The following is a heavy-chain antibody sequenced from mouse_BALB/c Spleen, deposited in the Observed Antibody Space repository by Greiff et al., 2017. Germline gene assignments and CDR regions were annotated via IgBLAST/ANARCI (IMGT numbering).Heavy chain of an antibody. D-gene: IGHD2-10*01. CDR2: IWGGGST. CDR3: ASAYYGNNGGFYYFDY. V-gene: IGHV2-6-4*01. J-gene: IGHJ2*01. CDR1: GFSLSRYS. Sequence: QVQLKESGPGLVAPSQSLSITCTVSGFSLSRYSVHWVRQPPGKGLEWLGMIWGGGSTDYNSALKSRLSISKDNSKSQVFLKMNSLQTDDTAMYYCASAYYGNNGGFYYFDYWGQGTTLTVSS.